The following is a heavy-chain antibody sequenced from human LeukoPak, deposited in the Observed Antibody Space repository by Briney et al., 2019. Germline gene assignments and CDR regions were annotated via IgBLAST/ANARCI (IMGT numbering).Heavy chain of an antibody. D-gene: IGHD3-10*01. CDR2: INHSGST. J-gene: IGHJ4*02. CDR3: ARGRGITMVRGVRFDY. V-gene: IGHV4-34*01. CDR1: GGSFSGYY. Sequence: SGTLSLTCAVYGGSFSGYYWSWIRQPPGKGLEWIGEINHSGSTNYNPSLKSRVTISVDTSKNQFSLKLSSVTAADTAVYYCARGRGITMVRGVRFDYWGQGTLVTVSS.